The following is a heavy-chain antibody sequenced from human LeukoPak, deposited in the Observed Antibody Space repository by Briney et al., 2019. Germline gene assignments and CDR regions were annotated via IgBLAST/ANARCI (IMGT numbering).Heavy chain of an antibody. CDR3: ARDSDYYGSGSYKLYYYGMDV. Sequence: SETLSLTCTVSGGPISSYYWSWIRQPAGKGLEWIGRIYTSGSTNYNPSLKSRVTMSVDTSKNQFSLKLSSVTAADTAVYYCARDSDYYGSGSYKLYYYGMDVWGQGTTVTVSS. CDR2: IYTSGST. CDR1: GGPISSYY. D-gene: IGHD3-10*01. J-gene: IGHJ6*02. V-gene: IGHV4-4*07.